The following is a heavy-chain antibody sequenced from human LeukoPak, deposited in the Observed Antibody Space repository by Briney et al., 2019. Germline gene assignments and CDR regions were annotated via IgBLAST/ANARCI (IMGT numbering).Heavy chain of an antibody. V-gene: IGHV4-39*02. CDR2: IHYGGTT. CDR1: GGSIGSGYY. J-gene: IGHJ4*02. Sequence: ASQTLSLTCTVSGGSIGSGYYWAWIRQPPGKGLEWIGSIHYGGTTHYNPSLQSRVTISADTSKNQFALDLRSVTAADAAVYYCTRDIGDFVSDFWGQGTLVTVSS. D-gene: IGHD2-21*02. CDR3: TRDIGDFVSDF.